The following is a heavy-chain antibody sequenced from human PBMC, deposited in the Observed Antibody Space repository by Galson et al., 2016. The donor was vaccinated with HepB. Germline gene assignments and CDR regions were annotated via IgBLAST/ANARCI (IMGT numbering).Heavy chain of an antibody. CDR1: GFTFSSYA. V-gene: IGHV3-23*01. D-gene: IGHD5-18*01. J-gene: IGHJ4*02. CDR2: ISGSGGST. CDR3: AKDRGGRVDTGTLDY. Sequence: SLRLSCAASGFTFSSYAMSWVRQAPGKGLEWVSAISGSGGSTYYADSVKGRFTISRDNSKNTLYLQMNSLRAGDAAVYYCAKDRGGRVDTGTLDYWGQGTLVTVSS.